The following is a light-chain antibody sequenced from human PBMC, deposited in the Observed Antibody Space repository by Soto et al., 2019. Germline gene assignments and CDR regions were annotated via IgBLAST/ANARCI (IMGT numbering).Light chain of an antibody. V-gene: IGLV4-69*01. J-gene: IGLJ3*02. CDR1: SGHNSYA. Sequence: QSVLTQPPSASASLGASVKLTCTLSSGHNSYAIAWHQQQPENGSRYLMKLNSDGSHSKGDGIPDRFSGSSSGAERYLTISSLQSEDEADYYCQTWSTDIRVFGGGTKLTVL. CDR2: LNSDGSH. CDR3: QTWSTDIRV.